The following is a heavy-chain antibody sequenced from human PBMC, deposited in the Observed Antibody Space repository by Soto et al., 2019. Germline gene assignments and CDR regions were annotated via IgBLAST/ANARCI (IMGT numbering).Heavy chain of an antibody. CDR2: SSATGAGT. V-gene: IGHV3-23*01. CDR1: GFIFSSYG. J-gene: IGHJ4*02. CDR3: AKDRRAGGNYGFYSDF. Sequence: GGSLRLSCAASGFIFSSYGMTWVRQAPGKGLEWVSFSSATGAGTYYADSVKGRFTISRDNSKNTLYLQMTSLRADDTAVYYCAKDRRAGGNYGFYSDFWGQGALVTVSS. D-gene: IGHD1-7*01.